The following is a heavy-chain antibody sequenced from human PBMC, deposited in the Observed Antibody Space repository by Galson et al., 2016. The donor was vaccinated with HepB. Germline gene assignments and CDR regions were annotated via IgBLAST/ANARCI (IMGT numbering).Heavy chain of an antibody. Sequence: SLRLSCAASGFNVSDTYMTWLRQPPGKGLEWVSVIHRDGHTYLAASVKGRFSISRDNLKNTVDLQMNRLGAEDTAVYYCARGLHCTGGRCYFGPWFDAWGQGSLVTVSS. V-gene: IGHV3-53*03. CDR2: IHRDGHT. CDR3: ARGLHCTGGRCYFGPWFDA. J-gene: IGHJ5*02. CDR1: GFNVSDTY. D-gene: IGHD2-15*01.